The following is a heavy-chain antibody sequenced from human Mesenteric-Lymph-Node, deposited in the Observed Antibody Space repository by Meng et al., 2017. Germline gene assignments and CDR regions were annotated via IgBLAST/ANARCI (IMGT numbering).Heavy chain of an antibody. Sequence: SETLSLTCAVSGGSISSSNWWSWVRQPPGKGLEWIGEIYHSGSTNYNPSLKSRVTISVDTSKNQFSLKLSSVTAADTAVYYCARGLRGNYGAHWYFDLWGHGTLVTVSS. CDR2: IYHSGST. CDR3: ARGLRGNYGAHWYFDL. CDR1: GGSISSSNW. J-gene: IGHJ2*01. D-gene: IGHD4-17*01. V-gene: IGHV4-4*02.